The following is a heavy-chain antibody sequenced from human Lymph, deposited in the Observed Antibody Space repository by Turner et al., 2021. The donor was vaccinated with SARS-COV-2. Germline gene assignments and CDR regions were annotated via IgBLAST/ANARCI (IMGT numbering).Heavy chain of an antibody. J-gene: IGHJ3*02. CDR2: IYSGGSQ. CDR3: ARDTPHDAFDI. Sequence: EVQLVETGGGLMLPGGSLRHSCAASGFNVSSNYRSWGRQSPGMGLVWLSVIYSGGSQFYADSVRGRFTISRDNSKNKLYLQMNSLTAEDTAVYYCARDTPHDAFDIWGQGTMVTVSS. V-gene: IGHV3-53*02. CDR1: GFNVSSNY.